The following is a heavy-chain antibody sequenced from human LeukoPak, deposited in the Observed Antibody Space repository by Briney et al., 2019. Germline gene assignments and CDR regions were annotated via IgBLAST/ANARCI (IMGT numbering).Heavy chain of an antibody. CDR2: TPSGGDNT. CDR3: APIAAAA. CDR1: GFAMRTYG. J-gene: IGHJ5*02. Sequence: SGGSLRLSCVASGFAMRTYGMSWVRQAPGKGLEWVSGTPSGGDNTYYADSVKGRFTISRDNAKNSLYLQMNSLRAEDTAVYYCAPIAAAAWGQGTLVTVSS. D-gene: IGHD6-13*01. V-gene: IGHV3-21*01.